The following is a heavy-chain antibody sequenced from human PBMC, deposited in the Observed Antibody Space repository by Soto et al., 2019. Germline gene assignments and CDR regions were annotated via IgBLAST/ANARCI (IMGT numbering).Heavy chain of an antibody. Sequence: GGSLRLSCAASGSTFSSSEMHWVRQAPGKGLEWVSYISKSGSGASTFYADSVKGRFSISRDKNTLFLQMNSLRADDTAVYYCAKSLVITLTYNWYFDLWGRGTLVTVSS. V-gene: IGHV3-23*01. CDR1: GSTFSSSE. J-gene: IGHJ2*01. D-gene: IGHD3-16*01. CDR2: ISKSGSGAST. CDR3: AKSLVITLTYNWYFDL.